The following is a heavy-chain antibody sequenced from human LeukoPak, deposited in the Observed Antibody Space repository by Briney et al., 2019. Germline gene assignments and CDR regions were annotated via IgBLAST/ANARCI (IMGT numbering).Heavy chain of an antibody. V-gene: IGHV3-23*01. CDR3: AKDLYYSDSSGYLDY. Sequence: PGGSLRLSCAVSGFTFSSYAMSWVRQAPGKGLEWVSAISGSGGRINYADSVKGRFTISRDNSKNTLYLQVTSLRAEDTAVYYCAKDLYYSDSSGYLDYWGQGTLVTVSS. J-gene: IGHJ4*02. CDR1: GFTFSSYA. D-gene: IGHD3-22*01. CDR2: ISGSGGRI.